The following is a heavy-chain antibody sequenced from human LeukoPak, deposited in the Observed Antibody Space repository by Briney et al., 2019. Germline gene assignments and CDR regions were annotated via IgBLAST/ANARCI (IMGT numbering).Heavy chain of an antibody. J-gene: IGHJ4*02. CDR1: GFTFSGSA. CDR2: IRSKANSYAT. CDR3: TTYDSSGYYNGAFYDY. Sequence: GGSLRLSCAASGFTFSGSAMHWVRQASGKGLEWVGRIRSKANSYATAYAASVKGRFTISRDDSKNTAYLQMNSLKTEDTAVYYCTTYDSSGYYNGAFYDYRGQGTLVTVSS. V-gene: IGHV3-73*01. D-gene: IGHD3-22*01.